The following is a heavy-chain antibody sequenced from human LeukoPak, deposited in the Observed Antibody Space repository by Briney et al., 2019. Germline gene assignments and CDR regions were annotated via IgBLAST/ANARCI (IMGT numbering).Heavy chain of an antibody. CDR3: AKGDCSGGGGDCCSPDAFDV. V-gene: IGHV3-23*01. Sequence: PGGSLRLSCAASGFTFSAYTMSWVRQAPGKGLEWVSSITASGSTTYYADSVKGRFTISRDNIDRTVYLQMNSLRAEDSALYYCAKGDCSGGGGDCCSPDAFDVWRQATMATVSS. J-gene: IGHJ3*01. D-gene: IGHD2-21*02. CDR1: GFTFSAYT. CDR2: ITASGSTT.